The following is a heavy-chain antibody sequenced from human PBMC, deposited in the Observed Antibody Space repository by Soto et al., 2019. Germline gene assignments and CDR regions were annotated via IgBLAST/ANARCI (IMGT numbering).Heavy chain of an antibody. D-gene: IGHD4-4*01. Sequence: QVQLVESGGGVVQPGRSLRLSCAASGFTFSSYAMHWVRQAPGKGLEWVAVISYDGSNKYYADSVKGRFTIPRDNSKNTLYLQMNSLRAEDTAVYYCARGPYSNYPYYYYGMDVWGQGTTVTVSS. CDR3: ARGPYSNYPYYYYGMDV. CDR2: ISYDGSNK. V-gene: IGHV3-30-3*01. CDR1: GFTFSSYA. J-gene: IGHJ6*02.